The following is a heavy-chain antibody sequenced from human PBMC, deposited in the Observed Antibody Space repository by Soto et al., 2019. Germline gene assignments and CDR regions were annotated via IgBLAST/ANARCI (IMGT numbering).Heavy chain of an antibody. CDR3: ATTLYINSVPPEGY. CDR2: ISGSGNSK. Sequence: DVQLLESGGGLVQPGGSLRLSCAASGFPFSTYTMSWVRQAPGKGLEWVGRISGSGNSKYYADSVKGRFTISRDNSKNTLHLQVSSPRADDTAIYYCATTLYINSVPPEGYWGQGTLLTVSS. CDR1: GFPFSTYT. V-gene: IGHV3-23*01. J-gene: IGHJ4*02. D-gene: IGHD3-16*01.